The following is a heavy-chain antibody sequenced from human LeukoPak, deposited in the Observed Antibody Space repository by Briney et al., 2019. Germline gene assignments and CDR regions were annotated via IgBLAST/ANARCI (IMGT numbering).Heavy chain of an antibody. J-gene: IGHJ4*02. V-gene: IGHV3-9*01. Sequence: PGRSLRLSCVASEFTFDDFAMHWVRQLPGKGLEWVSGITWNSGTTGYADSVKGRFTISRDNAKNSLYLQMNSLRAEDTAVYYCAKDIRAVSVGSFDYWGQGTLVTFSS. CDR2: ITWNSGTT. CDR3: AKDIRAVSVGSFDY. CDR1: EFTFDDFA. D-gene: IGHD3-10*01.